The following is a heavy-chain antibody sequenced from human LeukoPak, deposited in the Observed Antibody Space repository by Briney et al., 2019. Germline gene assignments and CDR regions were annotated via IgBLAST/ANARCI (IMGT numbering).Heavy chain of an antibody. Sequence: GSLRFSCAASGITGMGNYMTRVRQAPGKELEGVSSISSSGSAYYADSVKGRFTISRDNTKNTVFLQMNSLRAEDTAVYYCARASPADYYGMDVWGQGTTVTVSS. CDR3: ARASPADYYGMDV. CDR2: ISSSGSA. V-gene: IGHV3-66*01. CDR1: GITGMGNY. J-gene: IGHJ6*02. D-gene: IGHD6-6*01.